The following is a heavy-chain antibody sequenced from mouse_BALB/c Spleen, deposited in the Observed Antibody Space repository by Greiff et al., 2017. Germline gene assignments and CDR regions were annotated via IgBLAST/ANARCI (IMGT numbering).Heavy chain of an antibody. CDR3: ARQEGAGNPDY. V-gene: IGHV5-9-3*01. Sequence: EVQVVESGGGLVKPGGSLKLSCAASGFTFSSYAMSWVRQTPEKRLEWVATISSGGSYTYYPDSVKGRFTISRDNAKNTLYLQMSSLRSEDTAMYYCARQEGAGNPDYWGQGTTLTVSS. J-gene: IGHJ2*01. D-gene: IGHD2-1*01. CDR2: ISSGGSYT. CDR1: GFTFSSYA.